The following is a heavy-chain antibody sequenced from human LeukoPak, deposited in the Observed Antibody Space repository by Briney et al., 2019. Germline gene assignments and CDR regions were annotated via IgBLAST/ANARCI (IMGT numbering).Heavy chain of an antibody. D-gene: IGHD6-19*01. J-gene: IGHJ6*03. CDR2: IYYTGTT. CDR1: GGSIRDFY. Sequence: SETLSLTCSVSGGSIRDFYWTCIRQPPGKGLEWIGYIYYTGTTNYSPSLRGRVIMSVDTSRNQFSLNLTSVTPADTAVYFCARLGDEIAVSGLKYYHYSHTDVWGSGTTVAVSS. CDR3: ARLGDEIAVSGLKYYHYSHTDV. V-gene: IGHV4-59*01.